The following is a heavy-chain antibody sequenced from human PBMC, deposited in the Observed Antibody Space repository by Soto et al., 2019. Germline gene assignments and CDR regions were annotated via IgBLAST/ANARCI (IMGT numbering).Heavy chain of an antibody. CDR2: IGTAGDT. J-gene: IGHJ6*02. CDR3: ARAGYSSSWYVSDYYYGMDV. D-gene: IGHD6-13*01. CDR1: GFTFSSYD. Sequence: GSLRLSCAASGFTFSSYDMHWVRQATGKGLEWVSAIGTAGDTYYPGSVKGRFTISRENAKNSLYLQMNSLRAEDTAVYYCARAGYSSSWYVSDYYYGMDVWGQGTTVTVSS. V-gene: IGHV3-13*01.